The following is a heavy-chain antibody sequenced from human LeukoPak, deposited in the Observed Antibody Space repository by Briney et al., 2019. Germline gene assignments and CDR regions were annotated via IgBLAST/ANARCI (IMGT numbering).Heavy chain of an antibody. CDR3: ARSITTAYDFGY. CDR2: LNPNSGNT. V-gene: IGHV1-8*01. CDR1: GYTFPSYD. D-gene: IGHD3-22*01. J-gene: IGHJ4*02. Sequence: GASVKVSCKASGYTFPSYDINWVGQATGQGLEWMGWLNPNSGNTGYAQKFQGRVTMTRNTSKSTAYLELSSLTSDDTAVYYCARSITTAYDFGYWGQGTLVTVSS.